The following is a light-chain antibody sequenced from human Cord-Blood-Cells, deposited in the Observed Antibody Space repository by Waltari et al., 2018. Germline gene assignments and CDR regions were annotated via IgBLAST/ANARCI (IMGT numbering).Light chain of an antibody. CDR3: CSYAGSSTYV. J-gene: IGLJ1*01. V-gene: IGLV2-23*02. Sequence: QSALNQPASVSGSPGQSITISCTGTSSDVGSYNLVSWYQQHPGKAPKLMIYEVSKRPSGVSNRVAGSKAGNTASLTSSGLQAEDEADYYCCSYAGSSTYVFGTGTKVTVL. CDR1: SSDVGSYNL. CDR2: EVS.